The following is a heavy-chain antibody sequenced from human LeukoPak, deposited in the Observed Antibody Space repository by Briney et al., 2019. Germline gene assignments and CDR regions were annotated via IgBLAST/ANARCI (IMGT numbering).Heavy chain of an antibody. CDR1: GFTFSSYA. J-gene: IGHJ4*02. V-gene: IGHV3-64D*06. Sequence: GGSLRLSCSASGFTFSSYAMHWVRQAPGEGLEYVSAISSNGGSTYYADSVKGRFTISRDNSKNTLYLQMSSLRAEDTAVYYCVKGDFDWLLLIDYWGQGTLVTVSS. CDR2: ISSNGGST. CDR3: VKGDFDWLLLIDY. D-gene: IGHD3-9*01.